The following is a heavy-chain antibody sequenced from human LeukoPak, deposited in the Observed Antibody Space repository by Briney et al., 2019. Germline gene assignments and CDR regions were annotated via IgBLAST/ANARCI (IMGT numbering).Heavy chain of an antibody. V-gene: IGHV1-8*01. CDR1: GYTFTSYD. J-gene: IGHJ3*02. CDR3: ATSYDWDAFDI. CDR2: MNPNSCNT. Sequence: GASVKVSCKASGYTFTSYDINWVRQATGQGLEWMGWMNPNSCNTGYEQKFQGRVTMTKNTSISPAYMELSSMRYEDTAVYYCATSYDWDAFDIWGQGTMVTVSS. D-gene: IGHD5-12*01.